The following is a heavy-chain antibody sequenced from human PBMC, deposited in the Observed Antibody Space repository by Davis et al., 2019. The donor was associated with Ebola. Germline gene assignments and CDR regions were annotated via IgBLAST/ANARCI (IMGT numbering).Heavy chain of an antibody. CDR2: ISSGGFTT. D-gene: IGHD2-21*01. CDR3: ARVNLWSRGWGMDV. Sequence: GGSLRLSCAASGFDFSDYSMTWVRQAPGKGLQWLSYISSGGFTTYYAASVTGRFSTSRDNAKNSLFLQMSSLRDEETAVYYCARVNLWSRGWGMDVWGNGTTVTVSS. CDR1: GFDFSDYS. J-gene: IGHJ6*03. V-gene: IGHV3-48*02.